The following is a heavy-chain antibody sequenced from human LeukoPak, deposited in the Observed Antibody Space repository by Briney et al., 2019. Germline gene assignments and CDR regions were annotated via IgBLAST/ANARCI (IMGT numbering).Heavy chain of an antibody. J-gene: IGHJ4*02. D-gene: IGHD6-13*01. Sequence: GGSLRLSCAASGFTFSSYWMHWVRQAPGKGLVWVSRINGDGSGTTYADSVKGRFTISRDNAKNTLYPQMNSLRAEDTALYYCARSGYSSSWRPIDYWGQGALVTVSP. CDR2: INGDGSGT. CDR3: ARSGYSSSWRPIDY. V-gene: IGHV3-74*01. CDR1: GFTFSSYW.